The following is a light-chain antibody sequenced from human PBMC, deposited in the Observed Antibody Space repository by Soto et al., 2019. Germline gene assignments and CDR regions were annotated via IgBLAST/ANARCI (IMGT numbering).Light chain of an antibody. CDR1: QSVRSSY. CDR3: QQYGSSPRT. J-gene: IGKJ2*01. Sequence: IVLTQSPGTLSLSPGARATLSCRASQSVRSSYLAWYQEKPGQAPRLLIYGASTRATGIPDRFSGSGSGTDFTLTISRLEPEDFAVYYCQQYGSSPRTFGQGTKLEIK. V-gene: IGKV3-20*01. CDR2: GAS.